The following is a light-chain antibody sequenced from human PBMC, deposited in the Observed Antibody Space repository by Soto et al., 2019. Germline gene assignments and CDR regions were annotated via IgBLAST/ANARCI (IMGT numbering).Light chain of an antibody. CDR3: QQYNNWPRT. J-gene: IGKJ1*01. V-gene: IGKV3-15*01. Sequence: EIVMTQSPATLSLSLGERATLSCRASQSVNSNLAWYQQKAGQAPRLLIYGTSTRATGIPARFSGSGSGTDFTLTISSLQFEDFAVYYCQQYNNWPRTFGQGTKVDIK. CDR1: QSVNSN. CDR2: GTS.